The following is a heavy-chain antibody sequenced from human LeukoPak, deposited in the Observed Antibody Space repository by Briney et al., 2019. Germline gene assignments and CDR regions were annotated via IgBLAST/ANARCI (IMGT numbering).Heavy chain of an antibody. D-gene: IGHD1-26*01. J-gene: IGHJ4*02. CDR3: ARGLVGTRRYFDY. V-gene: IGHV4-34*01. Sequence: ASETLSLTCAVYGGSFSGYYWSWIRQPPGKGLEWIGEINHSGSTNYNPSLKSRVTISVDTSKNQFSLKLSSVTAADTAVYYCARGLVGTRRYFDYWGQGTLVTVSS. CDR1: GGSFSGYY. CDR2: INHSGST.